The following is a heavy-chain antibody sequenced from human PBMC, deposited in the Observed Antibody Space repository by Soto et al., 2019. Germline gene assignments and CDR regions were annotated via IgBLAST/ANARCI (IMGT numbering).Heavy chain of an antibody. J-gene: IGHJ4*01. CDR1: GYTFTSYG. CDR2: INPYNGNT. Sequence: ASGKVCCKASGYTFTSYGISWVRQAPGQGLEWMAWINPYNGNTKYAEKFLGRVTVTTDTSTATAYMEVRSLTSDDTAVFYCARVGVGLAAPRVRPYWGYGTPGT. V-gene: IGHV1-18*01. D-gene: IGHD6-13*01. CDR3: ARVGVGLAAPRVRPY.